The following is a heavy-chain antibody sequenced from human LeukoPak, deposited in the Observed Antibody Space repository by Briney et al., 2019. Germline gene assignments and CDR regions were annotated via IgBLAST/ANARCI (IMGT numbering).Heavy chain of an antibody. V-gene: IGHV3-74*01. D-gene: IGHD4-11*01. CDR3: ARVLNDYSNRHYYYYGMDV. CDR1: GFTFSSSW. Sequence: PGGSLRLSCAASGFTFSSSWMHWVRQAPGKGLVWVSRINSDGSSTSYADSVKGRFTISRDNAKNTLYLQMNSLRAEDTAVYYCARVLNDYSNRHYYYYGMDVWGQGTTVTVSS. CDR2: INSDGSST. J-gene: IGHJ6*02.